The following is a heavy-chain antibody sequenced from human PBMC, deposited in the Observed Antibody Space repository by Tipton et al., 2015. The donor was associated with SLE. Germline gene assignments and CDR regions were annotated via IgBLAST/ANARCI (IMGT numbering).Heavy chain of an antibody. J-gene: IGHJ5*02. D-gene: IGHD6-13*01. CDR1: GGSISSHY. V-gene: IGHV4-59*11. CDR3: AREGAHSSWYYPPFGP. CDR2: IYYSGST. Sequence: TLSLTCTVSGGSISSHYWSWIRQPPGKGLEWIGYIYYSGSTNYNPSLKSRVTISVDTSKNQFSLKLSSVTAADTAVYYCAREGAHSSWYYPPFGPWGQGTLVTVSS.